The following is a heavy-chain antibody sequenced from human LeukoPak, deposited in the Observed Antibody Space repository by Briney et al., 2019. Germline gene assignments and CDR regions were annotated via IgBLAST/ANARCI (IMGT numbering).Heavy chain of an antibody. Sequence: GASVKVSCKASGYTFTGYYMHWVRQAPGQGLEWMGWINPNSGGTNYAQKFQGRVTMTRDTSISTAYMELSSLRSGDTAVYYCARLDDADAFDIWGQGTMVTVSA. CDR1: GYTFTGYY. J-gene: IGHJ3*02. CDR2: INPNSGGT. CDR3: ARLDDADAFDI. D-gene: IGHD2-2*03. V-gene: IGHV1-2*02.